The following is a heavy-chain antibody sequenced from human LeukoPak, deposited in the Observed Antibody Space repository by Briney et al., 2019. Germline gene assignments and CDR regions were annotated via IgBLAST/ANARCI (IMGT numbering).Heavy chain of an antibody. D-gene: IGHD4-17*01. J-gene: IGHJ4*02. Sequence: PGGSLRLSCAASGFTFSSYWMHWVRQAPGKGLEWVSSISSSSAYIYYEDSVKGRFSISRDNAKNSLYLQIHSLRAEDTAVYYCARDRNYGTFDFWGQGTLVTVSS. CDR3: ARDRNYGTFDF. CDR2: ISSSSAYI. V-gene: IGHV3-21*01. CDR1: GFTFSSYW.